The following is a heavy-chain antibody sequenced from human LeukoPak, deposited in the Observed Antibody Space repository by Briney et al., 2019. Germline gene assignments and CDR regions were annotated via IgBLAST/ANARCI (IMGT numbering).Heavy chain of an antibody. J-gene: IGHJ4*02. CDR2: INHSGST. CDR1: GGSISSYY. CDR3: ARGGYGGNRIFDY. D-gene: IGHD4-23*01. Sequence: SETLSLTCTVSGGSISSYYWSWIRQPPGKGLEWIGEINHSGSTNYNPSLKSRVTISVDTSKNQFSLKLSSVTAADTAVYYCARGGYGGNRIFDYWGQGTLVTVSS. V-gene: IGHV4-34*01.